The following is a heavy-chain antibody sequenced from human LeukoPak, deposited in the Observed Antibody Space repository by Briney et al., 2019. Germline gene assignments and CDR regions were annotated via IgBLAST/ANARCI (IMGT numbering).Heavy chain of an antibody. D-gene: IGHD3-22*01. CDR1: GFAFNNYA. Sequence: GGSLRLSCAASGFAFNNYAMRWVRQAPGKGLEWVSVISGGGDITDYADSVKGRFTISRDNSKNTLYLQIHSLRAEDTAVYYCAESSRGYDGSGYFDYWGQGTLVTVSS. J-gene: IGHJ4*02. V-gene: IGHV3-23*01. CDR3: AESSRGYDGSGYFDY. CDR2: ISGGGDIT.